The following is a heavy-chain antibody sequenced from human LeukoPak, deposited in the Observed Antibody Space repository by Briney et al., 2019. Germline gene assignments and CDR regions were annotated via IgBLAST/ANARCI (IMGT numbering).Heavy chain of an antibody. V-gene: IGHV3-48*04. J-gene: IGHJ4*02. CDR2: ISSSSSTI. D-gene: IGHD3-10*01. CDR1: GFTFRTYS. CDR3: ASPKGLWLIFDY. Sequence: GGSLRLSCAASGFTFRTYSIIWVRQAPGKGLEWVSYISSSSSTIYYADSVKGRSTISRDNAKNSLYLQMNSLRAEDTAVYYCASPKGLWLIFDYWGQGTLVTVSS.